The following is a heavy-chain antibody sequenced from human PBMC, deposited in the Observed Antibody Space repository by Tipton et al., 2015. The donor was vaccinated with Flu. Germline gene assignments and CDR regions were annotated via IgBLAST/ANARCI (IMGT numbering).Heavy chain of an antibody. CDR3: AREAGVSTVTLRY. Sequence: QSGAEVKKPGATVKVSCKASGYSFTGYYMHWVRQAPGQGLEWLGWISPHNGGTNYARKFQGRVTMTRDTSISTAYMELSRLTSDDTAVYYCAREAGVSTVTLRYWGQGTLVTVSS. CDR2: ISPHNGGT. J-gene: IGHJ4*02. V-gene: IGHV1-2*02. CDR1: GYSFTGYY. D-gene: IGHD4-17*01.